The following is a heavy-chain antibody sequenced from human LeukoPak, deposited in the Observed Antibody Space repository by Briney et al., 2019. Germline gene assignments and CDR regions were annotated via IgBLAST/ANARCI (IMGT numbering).Heavy chain of an antibody. Sequence: GGSLRLSCAASGFTFSSYWMSWVRQAPGKGLEWVANIKQDGSEKYYVDSVKGRFTISRDNAKNSLYLQMNSLRAEDTAMYYCARESYYDSSGYSHDAFDIWGQGTMVTVSS. CDR2: IKQDGSEK. D-gene: IGHD3-22*01. V-gene: IGHV3-7*01. J-gene: IGHJ3*02. CDR3: ARESYYDSSGYSHDAFDI. CDR1: GFTFSSYW.